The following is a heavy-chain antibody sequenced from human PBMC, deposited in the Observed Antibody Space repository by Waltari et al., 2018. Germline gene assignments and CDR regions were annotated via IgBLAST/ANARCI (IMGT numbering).Heavy chain of an antibody. D-gene: IGHD4-17*01. CDR2: INSDGSST. V-gene: IGHV3-74*01. J-gene: IGHJ6*02. CDR1: GFPFSSYW. CDR3: ARERWNYYGMDV. Sequence: EVQLVESGGGLVQPGGSLRLSCAASGFPFSSYWMHWVRQAPGKGLVWVSRINSDGSSTSYADSVKGRFTISRDNAKNTLYLQMNSLRAEDTAVYYCARERWNYYGMDVWGQGTTVTVSS.